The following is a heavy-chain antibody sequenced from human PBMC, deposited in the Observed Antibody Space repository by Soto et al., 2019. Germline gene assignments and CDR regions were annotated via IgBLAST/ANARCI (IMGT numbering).Heavy chain of an antibody. Sequence: PSQTLSLNYAISGESVGSNSAAWNWIRQSPARGLEWLGRTYYRSKLYNDYAVSVKSRITINPDTSKNQFSLQLNSVTPEDTAVYYCASGPGYCSSTSCRGEGMDVWGQGSTVTVSS. CDR1: GESVGSNSAA. CDR3: ASGPGYCSSTSCRGEGMDV. V-gene: IGHV6-1*01. CDR2: TYYRSKLYN. D-gene: IGHD2-2*01. J-gene: IGHJ6*02.